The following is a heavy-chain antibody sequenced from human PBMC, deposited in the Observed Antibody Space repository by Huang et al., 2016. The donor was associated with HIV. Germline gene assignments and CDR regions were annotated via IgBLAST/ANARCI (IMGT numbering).Heavy chain of an antibody. Sequence: QVQLVESGGGVVQPGRSLRISCAASGFTFSSYGMHWVGQAPGKGVEWVAVISYDGKTKYYADSVKGRFSISRDNSKTTVYLQLNSLRVEDTAVYYCAKGGSAAAVLDFWGQGTLVTVSS. J-gene: IGHJ4*02. CDR1: GFTFSSYG. CDR2: ISYDGKTK. D-gene: IGHD6-13*01. V-gene: IGHV3-30*18. CDR3: AKGGSAAAVLDF.